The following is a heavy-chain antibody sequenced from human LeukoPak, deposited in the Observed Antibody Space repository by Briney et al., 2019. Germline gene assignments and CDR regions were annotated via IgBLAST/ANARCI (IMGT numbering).Heavy chain of an antibody. V-gene: IGHV3-30-3*01. CDR1: GFTFSSYA. D-gene: IGHD2-2*01. J-gene: IGHJ4*02. Sequence: GGSLRLSCAASGFTFSSYAMRWVRQAPGKGLEWVAVISYDGGNEYYADSVKGRFTISRDNSKNTLYLQMNSLRAEDTAVYYCTRGHLGYCSSTSCYVYWGQGTLVTVSS. CDR2: ISYDGGNE. CDR3: TRGHLGYCSSTSCYVY.